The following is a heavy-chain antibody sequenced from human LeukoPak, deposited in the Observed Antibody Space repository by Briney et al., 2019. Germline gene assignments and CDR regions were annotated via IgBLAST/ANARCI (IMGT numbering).Heavy chain of an antibody. CDR1: GFTFSDYY. CDR2: ISSSGSTI. V-gene: IGHV3-11*01. CDR3: ARVASMVVVVISHDAFDI. Sequence: GGSLRLSCAASGFTFSDYYMSWIRQAPGKGLEWVSYISSSGSTIYYADSVKGRFTISRDNAKNSLYLQMNSLRAEDTAVYYCARVASMVVVVISHDAFDIWGQGTVVTVSS. D-gene: IGHD3-22*01. J-gene: IGHJ3*02.